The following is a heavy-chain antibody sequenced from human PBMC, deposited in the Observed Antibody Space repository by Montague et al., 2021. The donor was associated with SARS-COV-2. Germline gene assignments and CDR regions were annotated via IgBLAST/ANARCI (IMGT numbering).Heavy chain of an antibody. CDR3: ARPLVRGVPKASDI. CDR1: GGSITRNYY. D-gene: IGHD3-10*01. CDR2: IYYSGTT. J-gene: IGHJ3*02. Sequence: SETLSLTCTVSGGSITRNYYWGWIRQPPRKGLEWVGNIYYSGTTFINPSLESRVTISVDASKNQFSLNLTSVTAADTAVYYCARPLVRGVPKASDIWGQGALVIVSS. V-gene: IGHV4-39*01.